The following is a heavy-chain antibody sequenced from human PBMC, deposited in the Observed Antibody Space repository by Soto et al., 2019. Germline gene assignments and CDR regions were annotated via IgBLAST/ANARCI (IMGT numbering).Heavy chain of an antibody. D-gene: IGHD3-16*02. CDR3: AKSAGGYRNQYNGMDV. Sequence: GGSLRLSCVGSAPTVSNYVMHWVRQAPVKGLEWVALISYDGSEEYYADSVKGRFTLSRDNSKNNIYLEMNGLRPEDTAVYYSAKSAGGYRNQYNGMDVWGQGTTVAFCS. J-gene: IGHJ6*02. CDR2: ISYDGSEE. CDR1: APTVSNYV. V-gene: IGHV3-30*18.